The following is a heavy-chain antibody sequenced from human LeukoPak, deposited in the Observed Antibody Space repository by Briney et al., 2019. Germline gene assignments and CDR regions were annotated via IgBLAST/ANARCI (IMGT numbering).Heavy chain of an antibody. CDR2: ISSSGSTI. D-gene: IGHD2-2*01. Sequence: GGSLRLSCAASGFTFSSYEMNWVRQAPGKGLEWVSYISSSGSTIYYADSVKGRFIISRDNAKNSLYLDMSNLGAEDTAVYFCVRGDNRDQWGQGTLVTVSS. J-gene: IGHJ4*02. CDR3: VRGDNRDQ. CDR1: GFTFSSYE. V-gene: IGHV3-48*03.